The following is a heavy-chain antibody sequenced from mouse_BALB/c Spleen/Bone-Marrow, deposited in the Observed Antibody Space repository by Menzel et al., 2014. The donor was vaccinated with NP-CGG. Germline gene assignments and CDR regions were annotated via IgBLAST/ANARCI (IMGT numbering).Heavy chain of an antibody. J-gene: IGHJ4*01. V-gene: IGHV2-6-2*01. CDR1: GFSLTSYG. Sequence: QVQLKQSGPDLVSPSQSLSLPCTVSGFSLTSYGLHWVRQPPGKGLEWLGVIWSDGSTTYNSALKSRPSISKDNSKRQVLLKMNSLQTDDTAMYYCARSGTDYAMDYWGQGTSVTVSS. CDR2: IWSDGST. CDR3: ARSGTDYAMDY. D-gene: IGHD4-1*01.